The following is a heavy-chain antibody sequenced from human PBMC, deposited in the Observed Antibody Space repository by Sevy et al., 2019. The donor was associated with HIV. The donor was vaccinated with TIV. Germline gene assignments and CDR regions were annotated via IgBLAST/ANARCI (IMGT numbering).Heavy chain of an antibody. V-gene: IGHV2-5*01. D-gene: IGHD3-22*01. CDR2: IYWNDDK. Sequence: SGPTLVKPTQTLTLTCTFSGFSFSTSGVGVGWIRQPPGKALEWLTLIYWNDDKHYSPSLKSRLTITKDTSKNQVVLTMTNMYPVDTATYYCAHALGYYDSSGYLHWGQGTPVTVSS. CDR1: GFSFSTSGVG. CDR3: AHALGYYDSSGYLH. J-gene: IGHJ4*02.